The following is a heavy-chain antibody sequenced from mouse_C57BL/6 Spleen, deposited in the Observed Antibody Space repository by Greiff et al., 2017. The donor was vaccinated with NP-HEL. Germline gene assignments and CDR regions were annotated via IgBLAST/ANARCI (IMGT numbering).Heavy chain of an antibody. CDR2: INPSTGGT. CDR1: GYSFTGYY. Sequence: EVKLMESGPELVKPGASVKISCKASGYSFTGYYMNWVKQSPEKSLEWIGEINPSTGGTTYNQKFKAKATLTVDKSSSTAYMQLKSLTSEDSAVYYCARTLGYGSPFDYWGQGTTLTVSS. CDR3: ARTLGYGSPFDY. J-gene: IGHJ2*01. V-gene: IGHV1-42*01. D-gene: IGHD1-1*01.